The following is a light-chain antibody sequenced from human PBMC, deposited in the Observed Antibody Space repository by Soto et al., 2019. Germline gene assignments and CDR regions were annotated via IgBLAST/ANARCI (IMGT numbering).Light chain of an antibody. J-gene: IGKJ1*01. CDR2: DTS. V-gene: IGKV3-20*01. CDR1: KSVGTNF. CDR3: EQDANSPRT. Sequence: VVLTQSPGTLSLSPGERATLSCRASKSVGTNFLAWYQQKPGNAPRFLIHDTSSRATGILDRFSGSGSGIDFSVPIRRLELEDVAVYYCEQDANSPRTFGQGTKVEIK.